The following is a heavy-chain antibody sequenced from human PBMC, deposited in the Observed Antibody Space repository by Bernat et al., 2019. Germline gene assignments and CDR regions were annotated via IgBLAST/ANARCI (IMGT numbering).Heavy chain of an antibody. D-gene: IGHD6-13*01. CDR3: ARGRALSSNWYGGNWFDP. Sequence: EVQLVESGGGLVKPGGSLRLSCAASGFTFSSYSMNWVRQAPGKGLEWVSVIGNAGDTKYAGSVKGRFTISRENAKNSLYLQMNSLGAGDTAVYYCARGRALSSNWYGGNWFDPWGQGSLVTVSS. J-gene: IGHJ5*02. CDR2: IGNAGDT. V-gene: IGHV3-13*01. CDR1: GFTFSSYS.